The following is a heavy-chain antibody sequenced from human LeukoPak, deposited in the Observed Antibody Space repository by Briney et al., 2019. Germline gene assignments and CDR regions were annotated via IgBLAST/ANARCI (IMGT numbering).Heavy chain of an antibody. Sequence: GGSLRLSCAASGFTFSSYAMHWVRQAPGKGLEWVAFIRYDGSNKYYADSVKGRFTISRDNSKNTLYLQMNSLRAEDTAVYYCAKDGTYSSSSGYYFDYWGQGTLVTVSS. CDR2: IRYDGSNK. V-gene: IGHV3-30*02. CDR3: AKDGTYSSSSGYYFDY. J-gene: IGHJ4*02. D-gene: IGHD6-6*01. CDR1: GFTFSSYA.